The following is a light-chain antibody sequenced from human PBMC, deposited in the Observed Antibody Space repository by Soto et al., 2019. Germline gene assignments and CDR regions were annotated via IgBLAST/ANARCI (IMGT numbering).Light chain of an antibody. J-gene: IGKJ2*01. V-gene: IGKV3-11*01. Sequence: EVVLTQSPAPLSLSPGDRATLSCRASQSVSIYLAWYQQKPGQAPRLLVYGASKRASGIPARFSGSGSGTDFTLTISSLEPEDFAVYYCQQRSTWPDAFSFGQGTKLEIK. CDR3: QQRSTWPDAFS. CDR2: GAS. CDR1: QSVSIY.